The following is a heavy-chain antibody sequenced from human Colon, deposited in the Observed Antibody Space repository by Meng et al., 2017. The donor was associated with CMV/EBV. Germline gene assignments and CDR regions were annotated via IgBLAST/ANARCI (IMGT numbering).Heavy chain of an antibody. J-gene: IGHJ4*02. Sequence: GGSLRLSCSASGFKFNFHTIHWVRQAPGKGLEWVALISYDGTTIYYADSVKGRFTISRDNARNTLYLQMNSLRAEDTAVYYCARDRNWIFDYWGRGTLVTVSS. CDR3: ARDRNWIFDY. V-gene: IGHV3-30-3*01. D-gene: IGHD1-1*01. CDR1: GFKFNFHT. CDR2: ISYDGTTI.